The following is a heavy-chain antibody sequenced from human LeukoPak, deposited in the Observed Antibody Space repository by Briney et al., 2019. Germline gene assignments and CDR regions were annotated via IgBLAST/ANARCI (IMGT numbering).Heavy chain of an antibody. V-gene: IGHV1-2*02. CDR1: GYTFTGYY. CDR2: INPNSGGT. CDR3: AREVGAPTWGYYFDY. Sequence: ASVKVSCKASGYTFTGYYMHWVRQAPGQGLEWMGWINPNSGGTNYAQKFQGRVTMTRGTSISTAYMELSRLRSDDTAVYYCAREVGAPTWGYYFDYWGQGTLVTVSS. J-gene: IGHJ4*02. D-gene: IGHD1-26*01.